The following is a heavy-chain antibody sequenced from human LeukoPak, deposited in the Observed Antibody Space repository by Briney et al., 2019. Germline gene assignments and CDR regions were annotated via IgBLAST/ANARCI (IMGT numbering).Heavy chain of an antibody. CDR3: AKDIGDGYNYAPFDS. D-gene: IGHD5-24*01. J-gene: IGHJ4*02. CDR1: GFTFSDYS. V-gene: IGHV3-30-3*02. Sequence: GRSLRLSCAASGFTFSDYSMHWVRQAPGKGLEWVTVISYDVVYKYYADSVKGRFTISRDNSKNMLYLQMNSLRAEDTALYYCAKDIGDGYNYAPFDSWGQGTLVTVSS. CDR2: ISYDVVYK.